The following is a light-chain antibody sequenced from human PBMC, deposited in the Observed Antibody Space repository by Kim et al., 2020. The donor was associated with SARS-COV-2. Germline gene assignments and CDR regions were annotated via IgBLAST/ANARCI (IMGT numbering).Light chain of an antibody. J-gene: IGLJ2*01. CDR2: YDS. V-gene: IGLV3-21*04. Sequence: SYELTEPPSVSVAPGKTASITCGGDNIGVKSVHWYQQKPGQAHVLVIHYDSDRHSGIPERFSGSNSANTATLTITGVQAGDEADYYCQVWDNSRVHLVFG. CDR3: QVWDNSRVHLV. CDR1: NIGVKS.